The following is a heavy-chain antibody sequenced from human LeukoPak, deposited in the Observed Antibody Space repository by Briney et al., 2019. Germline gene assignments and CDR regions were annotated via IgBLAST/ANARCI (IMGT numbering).Heavy chain of an antibody. CDR1: GFTFSSYS. J-gene: IGHJ4*02. CDR3: APHSGSYQPFDY. V-gene: IGHV3-21*01. CDR2: ISSSSSYI. D-gene: IGHD1-26*01. Sequence: GGSLRLSCAASGFTFSSYSMNWVRQAPGKGLEWVSSISSSSSYIYYADSVKGRFTISRDNAKNSLYLQMNSLRAEDTAVYYWAPHSGSYQPFDYWGQGTLVTVSS.